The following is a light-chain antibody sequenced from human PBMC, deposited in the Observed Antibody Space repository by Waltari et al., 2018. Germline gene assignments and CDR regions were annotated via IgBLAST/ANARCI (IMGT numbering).Light chain of an antibody. CDR1: QSVRNN. Sequence: EIVMTQSPATLSVSPGERATLSCRASQSVRNNLVWYQQKPGQAPRLLIYGASSRATGIPDRFSGSGSGTDFTLTISRLEPEDFAVYYCQQDGGSPPLTFGGGTKVEIK. J-gene: IGKJ4*01. CDR2: GAS. V-gene: IGKV3-20*01. CDR3: QQDGGSPPLT.